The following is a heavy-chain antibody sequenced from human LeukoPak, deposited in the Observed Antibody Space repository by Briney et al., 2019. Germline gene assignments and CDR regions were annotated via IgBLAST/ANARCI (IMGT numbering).Heavy chain of an antibody. J-gene: IGHJ1*01. D-gene: IGHD2-15*01. CDR2: INPNSGGT. CDR1: GYTFTYWY. CDR3: ARSMSGGLGFFQS. V-gene: IGHV1-2*02. Sequence: GASVKVSCKGSGYTFTYWYMHWGRQAPGQGLEWMGWINPNSGGTNYAQNFQGRATMTRDTSIRTAYMELSSLRSDDTAVYYCARSMSGGLGFFQSWGQGTLVAVSS.